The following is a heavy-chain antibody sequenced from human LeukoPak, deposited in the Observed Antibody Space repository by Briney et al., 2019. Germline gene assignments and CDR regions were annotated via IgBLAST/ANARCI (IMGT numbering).Heavy chain of an antibody. V-gene: IGHV3-30*02. D-gene: IGHD1-1*01. CDR3: LKLERRGREFDY. CDR1: GFTFSSYG. J-gene: IGHJ4*02. Sequence: GGSLRLSCAASGFTFSSYGMHWVRQAPGKGLEWVAFIRYDGSNKYYADSVKGRFTISRDNSKNTLYLQMNSLRAEDTAVYYCLKLERRGREFDYWGQGTLVTVSS. CDR2: IRYDGSNK.